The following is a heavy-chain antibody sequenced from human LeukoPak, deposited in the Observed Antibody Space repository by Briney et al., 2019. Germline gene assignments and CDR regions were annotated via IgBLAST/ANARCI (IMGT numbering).Heavy chain of an antibody. CDR3: ARHYYDSSRSFDY. CDR1: GYTFTGYY. D-gene: IGHD3-22*01. Sequence: ASVKVSCKASGYTFTGYYMHWVRQAPGQGLEWMGWINPNSGGTNYAQKFQGRVTMTRDTSISTAYMELSRLRSDDTAVYYCARHYYDSSRSFDYWGQGTLVTVSP. J-gene: IGHJ4*02. V-gene: IGHV1-2*02. CDR2: INPNSGGT.